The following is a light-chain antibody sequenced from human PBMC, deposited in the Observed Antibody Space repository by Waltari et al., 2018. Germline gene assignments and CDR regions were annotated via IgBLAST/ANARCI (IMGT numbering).Light chain of an antibody. CDR2: GAS. J-gene: IGKJ2*01. CDR3: QQYDDWPLYT. V-gene: IGKV3-15*01. CDR1: QSVSSH. Sequence: EIVMPQSPATLSVSPGERATLSCRASQSVSSHLAWYQQKPGQAPRLLIYGASTRATGIPARFSGSGSGTDFALTISSLRSEDFAVYYCQQYDDWPLYTFGQGTKLEIK.